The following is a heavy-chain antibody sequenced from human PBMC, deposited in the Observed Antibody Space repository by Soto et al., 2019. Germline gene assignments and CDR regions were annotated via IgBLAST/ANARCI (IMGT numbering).Heavy chain of an antibody. CDR2: IFYSGSA. CDR3: ASDSSYYYDSSAYYSNWSDP. V-gene: IGHV4-39*01. Sequence: SETLSLTCTVSGGSISGSSDYWGWIRQPPGKGLEWIGSIFYSGSAYYNPSLKSRVTISVDRSKNQFSLKLNSVTAADTSVYYCASDSSYYYDSSAYYSNWSDPWGQGMLVTVSS. J-gene: IGHJ5*02. D-gene: IGHD3-22*01. CDR1: GGSISGSSDY.